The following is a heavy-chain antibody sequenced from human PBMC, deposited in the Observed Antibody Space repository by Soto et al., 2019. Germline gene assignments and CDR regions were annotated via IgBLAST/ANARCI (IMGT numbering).Heavy chain of an antibody. Sequence: PSETLSLTCTVSGGSISSYYWSWIRQPPGKGLEWIGYIYYSGSTNYNPSLKSRVTISVDTSKNQFSLKLSSVTAADTAVYYCARGRITPYYYCGMDVWGQGTTVTVSS. CDR1: GGSISSYY. D-gene: IGHD1-20*01. V-gene: IGHV4-59*01. J-gene: IGHJ6*02. CDR3: ARGRITPYYYCGMDV. CDR2: IYYSGST.